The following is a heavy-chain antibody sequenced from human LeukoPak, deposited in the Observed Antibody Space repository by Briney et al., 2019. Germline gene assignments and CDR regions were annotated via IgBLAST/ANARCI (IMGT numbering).Heavy chain of an antibody. CDR2: INHSGST. D-gene: IGHD6-13*01. CDR3: ARWRVIAAAGIDY. V-gene: IGHV4-34*01. Sequence: SETLSLTCAVYGGSFSGYYWSWLRQPPGKGLEWIGEINHSGSTNYNPSLKGRVTISVDTSKNQFSLKLSSVTAADTAVYYCARWRVIAAAGIDYWGQGTLVTVSS. CDR1: GGSFSGYY. J-gene: IGHJ4*02.